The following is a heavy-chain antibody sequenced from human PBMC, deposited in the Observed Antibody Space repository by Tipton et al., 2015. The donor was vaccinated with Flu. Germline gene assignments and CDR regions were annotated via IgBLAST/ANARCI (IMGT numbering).Heavy chain of an antibody. V-gene: IGHV3-30*01. Sequence: SLRLSCAVSGFTFNNYAMHWVRQAPGKGLEWVAVISFDGSNKYYADSVKGRFTISRDNSKNTLYLQMNSLRAEDTAVYYCARPYGSGSWGQGTLVTVSS. CDR2: ISFDGSNK. J-gene: IGHJ4*02. CDR3: ARPYGSGS. D-gene: IGHD3-10*01. CDR1: GFTFNNYA.